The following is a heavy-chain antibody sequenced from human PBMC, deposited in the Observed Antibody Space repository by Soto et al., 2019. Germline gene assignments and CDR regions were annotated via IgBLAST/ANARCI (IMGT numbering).Heavy chain of an antibody. CDR2: IYYSGST. D-gene: IGHD3-10*01. Sequence: SETLSLTCTVSGGSISSYYWSWIRQPPGKGLEWIGYIYYSGSTNYNPSLKSRVTISVDTSKNQFSLKLSSVTAADTAVYYCAVSYGSGSYSHYYYYYGMDVWGQGTTVTVSS. J-gene: IGHJ6*02. CDR1: GGSISSYY. V-gene: IGHV4-59*08. CDR3: AVSYGSGSYSHYYYYYGMDV.